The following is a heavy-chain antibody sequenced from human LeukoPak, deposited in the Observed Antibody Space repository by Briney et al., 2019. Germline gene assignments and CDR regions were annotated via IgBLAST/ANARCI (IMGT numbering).Heavy chain of an antibody. Sequence: QPGGSLRLSCAASEFTFSPYWMHWVRQAPGKGLVWVSRLNSDGSSTTYADSVKGRFTISGDNAKNTLYLQMNSLRAEDTAVYYCARGKTYDSSGYMDYWGQGTLVTVSS. J-gene: IGHJ4*02. CDR1: EFTFSPYW. CDR2: LNSDGSST. D-gene: IGHD3-22*01. CDR3: ARGKTYDSSGYMDY. V-gene: IGHV3-74*01.